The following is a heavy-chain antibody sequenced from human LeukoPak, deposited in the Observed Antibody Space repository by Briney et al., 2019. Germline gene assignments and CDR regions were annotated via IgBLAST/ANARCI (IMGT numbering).Heavy chain of an antibody. CDR2: IYSGGST. V-gene: IGHV3-53*01. CDR1: GFTVSSNY. CDR3: ASSGYSYGFDY. J-gene: IGHJ4*02. Sequence: QTGGSLRLSWAASGFTVSSNYMSWVREAPGKGLEWGSVIYSGGSTYYADSVKGRFTISRDNSKNTLYLHMNSLRAEDTAVYYCASSGYSYGFDYWGQGTLVTVSS. D-gene: IGHD5-18*01.